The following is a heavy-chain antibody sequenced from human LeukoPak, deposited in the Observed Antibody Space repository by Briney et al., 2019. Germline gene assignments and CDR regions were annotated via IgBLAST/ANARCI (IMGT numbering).Heavy chain of an antibody. CDR3: ARGRRGYYDILTGYSGFDP. CDR2: IHTTGST. CDR1: GGSISSYY. J-gene: IGHJ5*02. Sequence: PSETLSLTCSVSGGSISSYYWSWIRQPAGKGLEWIGRIHTTGSTNYNPSLKSRVTMSVDTSKNQFSLKLSSVTAADTAVYYCARGRRGYYDILTGYSGFDPWGQGTLVTVSS. V-gene: IGHV4-4*07. D-gene: IGHD3-9*01.